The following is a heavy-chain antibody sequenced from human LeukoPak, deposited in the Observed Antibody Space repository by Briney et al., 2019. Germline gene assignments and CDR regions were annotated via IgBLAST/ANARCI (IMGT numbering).Heavy chain of an antibody. Sequence: PGGSLRLSCAASGFTFSSYAMSWVRQAPGKGLEWVSAISGSGGSTYYADSVKGRFTISRDNSKHTLYLQMNSLRAEDTAVYYCAKADDYGNYVCAFDIWGQGTMVTVSS. J-gene: IGHJ3*02. V-gene: IGHV3-23*01. CDR3: AKADDYGNYVCAFDI. CDR1: GFTFSSYA. CDR2: ISGSGGST. D-gene: IGHD4-11*01.